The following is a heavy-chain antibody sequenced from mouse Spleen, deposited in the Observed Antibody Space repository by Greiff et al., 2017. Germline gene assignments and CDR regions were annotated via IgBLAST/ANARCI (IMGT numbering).Heavy chain of an antibody. Sequence: VMLVESGPELVKPGASVKLSCKASGYTFTSYDINWVKQRPGQGLEWIGWIYPRDGSSKYNKKFKGKTTLTVDTSSSTAYMELHSLTSEDSAVYFCARSDYDGGDYWGQGTTLTVSS. J-gene: IGHJ2*01. V-gene: IGHV1-85*01. CDR2: IYPRDGSS. CDR3: ARSDYDGGDY. D-gene: IGHD2-4*01. CDR1: GYTFTSYD.